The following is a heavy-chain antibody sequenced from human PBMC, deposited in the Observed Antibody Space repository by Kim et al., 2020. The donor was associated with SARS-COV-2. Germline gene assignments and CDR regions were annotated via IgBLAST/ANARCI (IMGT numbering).Heavy chain of an antibody. CDR1: GSTFSSYG. CDR3: AKDYYYGMDV. V-gene: IGHV3-30*18. CDR2: ISYDGSNK. J-gene: IGHJ6*02. Sequence: GGSLRLSCAASGSTFSSYGMHWVRQAPGKGLEWVAVISYDGSNKYYADSVKGRFTISRDNSKNTLYLQMNSLRAEDTAVYYCAKDYYYGMDVWGQGTTVTVSS.